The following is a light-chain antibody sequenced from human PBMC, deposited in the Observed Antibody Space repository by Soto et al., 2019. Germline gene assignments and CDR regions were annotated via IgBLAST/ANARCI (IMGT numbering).Light chain of an antibody. CDR1: HSVSSY. CDR3: QQRSNWTPT. CDR2: DAS. Sequence: EIGLTQSPATLSLSPGERATLSCSATHSVSSYLAWYQQKPGQAPRLLIYDASNSATGIPARFSGCGSGTDFNLTNSSLEPEAFAVYDCQQRSNWTPTLGTGTQVDIK. J-gene: IGKJ3*01. V-gene: IGKV3-11*01.